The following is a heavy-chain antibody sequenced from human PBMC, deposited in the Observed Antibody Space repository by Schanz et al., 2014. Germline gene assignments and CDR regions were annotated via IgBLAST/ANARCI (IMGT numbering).Heavy chain of an antibody. V-gene: IGHV3-53*01. CDR1: GFTVNTNY. Sequence: EVQLVESGGGLIQPGGSLRLSCAVSGFTVNTNYMSWVRQAPGKGLEWISSMYINSGSTQYADSVKGRFLISRDSSTNTPFPQTNNLRAEDTTVYFCARDGGRDGYNLAFDVWGQGTLVTVS. J-gene: IGHJ3*01. CDR2: MYINSGST. D-gene: IGHD5-12*01. CDR3: ARDGGRDGYNLAFDV.